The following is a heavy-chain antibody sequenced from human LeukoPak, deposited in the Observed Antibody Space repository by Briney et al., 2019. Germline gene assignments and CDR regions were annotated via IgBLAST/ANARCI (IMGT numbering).Heavy chain of an antibody. D-gene: IGHD2-2*01. CDR3: ARGGDLGYCSSTSCSNWFDP. J-gene: IGHJ5*02. CDR2: IYYSGST. V-gene: IGHV4-39*07. Sequence: SETLSLTCTVSGGSISSSSYYWGWIRQPPGKGLEWIGSIYYSGSTYYNPSLKSRVTISVDTSKNQFSLKLSSVTAADTAVYYCARGGDLGYCSSTSCSNWFDPWGQGTLVTVSS. CDR1: GGSISSSSYY.